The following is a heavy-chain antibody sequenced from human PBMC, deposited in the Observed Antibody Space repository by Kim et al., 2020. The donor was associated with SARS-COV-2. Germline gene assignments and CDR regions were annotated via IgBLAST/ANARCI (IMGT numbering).Heavy chain of an antibody. CDR1: GYTFTSYA. J-gene: IGHJ5*02. Sequence: ASVKVSCKAYGYTFTSYAMHWVRQAPGQRLEWMGWINAGNGNTKYSQKFQGRVTITRDTSASTAYMELSSLRSEDTAVYYCARDRKVSRTTVTHNWFDPWGQGTLVTVSS. V-gene: IGHV1-3*01. D-gene: IGHD4-17*01. CDR2: INAGNGNT. CDR3: ARDRKVSRTTVTHNWFDP.